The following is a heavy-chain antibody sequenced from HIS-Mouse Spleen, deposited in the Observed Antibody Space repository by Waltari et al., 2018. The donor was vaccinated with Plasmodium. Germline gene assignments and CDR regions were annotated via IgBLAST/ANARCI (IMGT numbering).Heavy chain of an antibody. J-gene: IGHJ2*01. Sequence: QVQLQQWGAGLLKPSETLSLTCAVYGGSFSGYYWSWIRQPPGKGLEWLGEINHSGSTNYYPSRKSRGTISVDTSKNQFSLKLSSVTAADTAVYYCARVTSSGVYWYFDLWGRGTLVTVSS. CDR1: GGSFSGYY. D-gene: IGHD3-3*01. CDR2: INHSGST. V-gene: IGHV4-34*01. CDR3: ARVTSSGVYWYFDL.